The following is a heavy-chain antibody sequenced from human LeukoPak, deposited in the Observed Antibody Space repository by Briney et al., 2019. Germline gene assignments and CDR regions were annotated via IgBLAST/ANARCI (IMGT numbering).Heavy chain of an antibody. CDR2: ISGSGGST. D-gene: IGHD3-9*01. CDR3: ATVKDILTGPCHY. J-gene: IGHJ4*02. CDR1: GFTFSSYA. V-gene: IGHV3-23*01. Sequence: GGSLRLSCAACGFTFSSYAMSWASRPPGKGLEWVSAISGSGGSTYYADSVKGRFTISRDNSKNTLYLQMNSLRAEDTAVYYCATVKDILTGPCHYWGQGTLVTVSS.